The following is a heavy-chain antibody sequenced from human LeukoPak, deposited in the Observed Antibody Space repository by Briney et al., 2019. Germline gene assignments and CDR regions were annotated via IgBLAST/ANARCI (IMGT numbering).Heavy chain of an antibody. D-gene: IGHD3-22*01. J-gene: IGHJ4*02. Sequence: GGSLRLSCAASGFTFSSSGMNWVRQAPGKGPEWVSSISSSSSYIYYADSVKGRFTISRDNAKNSLYLQMNSLRAKDTAVYYCARDRYDSSGYYGYWGQGTLVTVSS. CDR2: ISSSSSYI. CDR1: GFTFSSSG. CDR3: ARDRYDSSGYYGY. V-gene: IGHV3-21*01.